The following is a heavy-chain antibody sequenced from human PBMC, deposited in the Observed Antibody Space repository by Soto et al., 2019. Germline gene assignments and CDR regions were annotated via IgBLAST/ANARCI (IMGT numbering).Heavy chain of an antibody. J-gene: IGHJ5*02. Sequence: SEILSLTCTVSGGSVSSGIYYWIWIRQPPGKGLEWIGYIYYSGSTNYNPSLKSRVTISVDTSKNQFSLKLSSVTAADTAVYYCARDEGYSYGYPNWFDPWGQGTLVTVSS. D-gene: IGHD5-18*01. CDR2: IYYSGST. V-gene: IGHV4-61*01. CDR1: GGSVSSGIYY. CDR3: ARDEGYSYGYPNWFDP.